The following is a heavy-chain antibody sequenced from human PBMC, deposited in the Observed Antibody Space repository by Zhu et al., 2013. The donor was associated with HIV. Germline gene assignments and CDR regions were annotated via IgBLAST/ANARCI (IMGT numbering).Heavy chain of an antibody. J-gene: IGHJ4*02. CDR3: ASSWGY. D-gene: IGHD7-27*01. CDR2: IYHSGST. CDR1: GYSISSGYY. Sequence: QVQLQESGPGLVKPSETLSLTCTVSGYSISSGYYWGWIRQPPGKGLEWIGSIYHSGSTYYNPSLKSRVTISVDTSKNQFSLKLSSVTAADTAVYYCASSWGYWGQGTLVTVSS. V-gene: IGHV4-38-2*02.